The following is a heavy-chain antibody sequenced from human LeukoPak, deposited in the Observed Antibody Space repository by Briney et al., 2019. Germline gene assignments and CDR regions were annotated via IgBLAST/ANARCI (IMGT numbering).Heavy chain of an antibody. J-gene: IGHJ4*02. V-gene: IGHV3-30*14. CDR1: GFTFSNYA. CDR2: ISSDGSNK. D-gene: IGHD3-16*02. CDR3: ARDSPYDYVWGTYRRSSYFDS. Sequence: GRSLRLSCAASGFTFSNYAMHWVRQAPGRGLEWVAVISSDGSNKHHADSVKGRFTISRDNSENTLYLQMNSLRGDDSAVYFCARDSPYDYVWGTYRRSSYFDSWGQGTLVTVSS.